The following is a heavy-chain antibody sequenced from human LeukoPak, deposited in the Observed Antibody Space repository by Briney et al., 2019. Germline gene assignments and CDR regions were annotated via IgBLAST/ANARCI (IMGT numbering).Heavy chain of an antibody. V-gene: IGHV3-21*01. Sequence: GGSLRLSCAASGFTFSTYSLNWVRQAPGKGLEWVSSISSSNSFIYYADSVKGRFTISRDNAKNSLYLQMNSLRAEDTAVYYCVRVAHSLGKTSFAYWAREPWSPSPQ. CDR3: VRVAHSLGKTSFAY. CDR2: ISSSNSFI. D-gene: IGHD2-21*01. J-gene: IGHJ4*02. CDR1: GFTFSTYS.